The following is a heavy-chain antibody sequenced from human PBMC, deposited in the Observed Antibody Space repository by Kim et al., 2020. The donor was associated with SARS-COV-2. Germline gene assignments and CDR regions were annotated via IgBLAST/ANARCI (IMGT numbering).Heavy chain of an antibody. CDR2: ISGSGATS. D-gene: IGHD2-8*01. CDR1: GFTFSGNA. V-gene: IGHV3-23*01. Sequence: GGSPRLSCSASGFTFSGNAMSWVRQAPGKGLEWVSTISGSGATSYYADSVKGRFTISRDTSTNTLFLQLSSLRVEDTAMYYCAKMLMADIRFGWFDPWGQGTQVTVSS. CDR3: AKMLMADIRFGWFDP. J-gene: IGHJ5*02.